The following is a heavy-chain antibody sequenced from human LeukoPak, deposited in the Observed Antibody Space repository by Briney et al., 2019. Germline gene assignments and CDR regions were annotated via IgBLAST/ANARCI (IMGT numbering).Heavy chain of an antibody. V-gene: IGHV3-33*01. D-gene: IGHD5-18*01. CDR3: ARAGGYSFGPGGY. Sequence: GGSLRLSCAAFGFTFSNYAMHWVRQAPGKGLEWVAVMWYDGSNEYYTDSVKGRFTISRDNSKNTLYLQMNSLRAEDTAVYYCARAGGYSFGPGGYWGQGTLVTVSS. CDR2: MWYDGSNE. CDR1: GFTFSNYA. J-gene: IGHJ4*02.